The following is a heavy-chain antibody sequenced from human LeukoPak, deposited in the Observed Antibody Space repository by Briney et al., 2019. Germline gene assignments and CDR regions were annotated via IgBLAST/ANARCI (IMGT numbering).Heavy chain of an antibody. CDR3: AKDFWSTRYYYYGMDV. Sequence: GGSLRLSCAASGFTFDDYAMHWVRQAPGKGLEWVSLISRDAGSKYYADSVKGRFTISRDNSKNSLHLQMNSLTNDDTALYYCAKDFWSTRYYYYGMDVWGQGTTVTVSS. CDR2: ISRDAGSK. V-gene: IGHV3-43*02. CDR1: GFTFDDYA. D-gene: IGHD3-3*01. J-gene: IGHJ6*02.